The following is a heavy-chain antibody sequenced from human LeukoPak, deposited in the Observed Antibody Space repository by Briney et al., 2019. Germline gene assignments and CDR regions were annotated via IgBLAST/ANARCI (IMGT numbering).Heavy chain of an antibody. CDR2: IHPHGIF. CDR3: ARGRDRSKAGDL. D-gene: IGHD5-24*01. V-gene: IGHV4-34*01. Sequence: SKTLSLTCAVHGGSCDDYYCSWIRHPPGKGLEWIGEIHPHGIFYYNSSLVSRVTISIDTSKTQFSLRLTSVTAADTAFYYCARGRDRSKAGDLWGQGSLVTVSS. CDR1: GGSCDDYY. J-gene: IGHJ5*02.